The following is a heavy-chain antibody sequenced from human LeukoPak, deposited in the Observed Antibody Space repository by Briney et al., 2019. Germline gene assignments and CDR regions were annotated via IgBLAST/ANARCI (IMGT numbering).Heavy chain of an antibody. V-gene: IGHV3-48*01. CDR2: ISSSSSTI. Sequence: GGSLRLSCAASGFTFSSYSMNWVRQAPGKGLEWVSYISSSSSTIYYADSVKGRFTISRDNAKNSLYLQMNSLRAEDTAVYYCARVDSRGDDYWGQGTLVTVSS. CDR3: ARVDSRGDDY. J-gene: IGHJ4*02. CDR1: GFTFSSYS. D-gene: IGHD6-13*01.